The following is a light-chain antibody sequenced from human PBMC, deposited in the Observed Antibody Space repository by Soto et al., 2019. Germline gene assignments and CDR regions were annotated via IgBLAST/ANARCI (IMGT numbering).Light chain of an antibody. Sequence: DVQMSQSPSTLSASVGDRVTITCRASQDISRWLAWYHQKPGKAPKLLIYEASNLEGGVPSRFSGSGSGTAFTLTISSLQPDDIATYYCQQYNIYPWTFGQGTKVEVK. V-gene: IGKV1-5*03. CDR2: EAS. J-gene: IGKJ1*01. CDR3: QQYNIYPWT. CDR1: QDISRW.